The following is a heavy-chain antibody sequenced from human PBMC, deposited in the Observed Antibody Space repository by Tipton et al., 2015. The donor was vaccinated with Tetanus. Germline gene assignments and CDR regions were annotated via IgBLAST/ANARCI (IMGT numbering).Heavy chain of an antibody. CDR3: ARPLTSVAFRGFAFDV. D-gene: IGHD3-16*01. CDR2: LTYSGRT. Sequence: TLSLTCIVSGGSMIGSGHYGAWVRQSPGKGLEWIGSLTYSGRTYYSPSLEGQVTISVDRSIDTAYLQWSSLKASDTAIYYCARPLTSVAFRGFAFDVWGQGTLVTVSS. J-gene: IGHJ3*01. CDR1: GGSMIGSGHY. V-gene: IGHV4-39*07.